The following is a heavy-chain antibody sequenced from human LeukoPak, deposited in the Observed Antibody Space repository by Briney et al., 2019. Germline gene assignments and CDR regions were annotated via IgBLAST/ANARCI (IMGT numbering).Heavy chain of an antibody. CDR1: GYSISSGYY. D-gene: IGHD3-3*01. V-gene: IGHV4-61*01. CDR3: ARVGATQGDAFDI. J-gene: IGHJ3*02. CDR2: IYYSGST. Sequence: SETLSLTCTVSGYSISSGYYWGWIRQPPGKGLEWIGYIYYSGSTNYNPSLKSRVTISVDTSKNQFSLKLSSVTAADTAVYYCARVGATQGDAFDIWGQGTMVTVSS.